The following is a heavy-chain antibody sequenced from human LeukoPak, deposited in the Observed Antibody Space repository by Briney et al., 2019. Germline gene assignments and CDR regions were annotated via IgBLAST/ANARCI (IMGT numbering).Heavy chain of an antibody. CDR1: GFTFNSYA. J-gene: IGHJ4*02. V-gene: IGHV3-23*01. CDR2: ISGSGDTT. D-gene: IGHD5-24*01. Sequence: GGSLRLSCAASGFTFNSYAMSWVRQAPGKGLEWVSAISGSGDTTYYADSVKGRFTISRDNSWNTQYLHMNSLRAEDTAVYYCAKIFGMATGGFDYWGQGTLVTVSS. CDR3: AKIFGMATGGFDY.